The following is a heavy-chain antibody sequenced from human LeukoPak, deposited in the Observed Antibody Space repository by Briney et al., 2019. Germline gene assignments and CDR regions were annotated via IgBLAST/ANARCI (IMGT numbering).Heavy chain of an antibody. CDR3: ARHVKLWLPPNYYYYYMDV. J-gene: IGHJ6*03. V-gene: IGHV4-34*01. CDR1: GGSFSGYY. D-gene: IGHD2-21*01. Sequence: SETLSLTCAVYGGSFSGYYWSWIRQPPGKGLEWIGEINHSGSTNYNPSLKSRVTISVDTSKNQFSLKLSSVTAADTAVYYCARHVKLWLPPNYYYYYMDVWGKGTTVTVSS. CDR2: INHSGST.